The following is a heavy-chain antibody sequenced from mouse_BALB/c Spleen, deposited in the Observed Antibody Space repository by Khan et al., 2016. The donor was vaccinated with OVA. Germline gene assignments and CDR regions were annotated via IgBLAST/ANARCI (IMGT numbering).Heavy chain of an antibody. CDR1: GYTFTSYV. CDR2: IYPYNDDT. V-gene: IGHV1S136*01. Sequence: LQLVQSGPELVKPGASVKMSCKASGYTFTSYVMHWLRQKSGQGLEWIGYIYPYNDDTKYNEKFKGKATLTSDKSSSTAYMELSSLTSEDSAVYYCAKNYRYDVYFDYWGQGTTLTISS. D-gene: IGHD2-14*01. CDR3: AKNYRYDVYFDY. J-gene: IGHJ2*01.